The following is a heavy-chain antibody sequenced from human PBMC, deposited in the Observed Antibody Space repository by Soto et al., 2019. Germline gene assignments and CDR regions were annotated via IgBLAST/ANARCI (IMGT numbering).Heavy chain of an antibody. D-gene: IGHD6-6*01. CDR2: IKQDGSEK. V-gene: IGHV3-7*01. J-gene: IGHJ4*02. CDR1: GFTFRSYW. Sequence: GGSLRLSCAASGFTFRSYWMSWVRQAPGKGLEWVANIKQDGSEKYYVDSVKGRFTISRDNAKNSLYLQMNSLRAEDTAVYYCARAPPGSSYYFDYWGQGTLVTVSS. CDR3: ARAPPGSSYYFDY.